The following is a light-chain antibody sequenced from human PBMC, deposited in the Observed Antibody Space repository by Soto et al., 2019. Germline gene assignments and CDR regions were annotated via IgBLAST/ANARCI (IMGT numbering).Light chain of an antibody. CDR1: QSISSY. V-gene: IGKV3-11*01. Sequence: EIVLTQSPATLSLPPGERATLSCRASQSISSYLAWYQQKPGQAPRLLIYDASNTTTGIPARFSGSGSGTDFSLTISSLEPEDFAVYYCQLRSNWPPALTFGGGTKVEIK. CDR3: QLRSNWPPALT. J-gene: IGKJ4*01. CDR2: DAS.